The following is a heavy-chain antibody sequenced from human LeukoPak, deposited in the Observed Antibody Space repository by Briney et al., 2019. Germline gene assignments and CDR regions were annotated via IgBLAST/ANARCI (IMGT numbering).Heavy chain of an antibody. CDR2: IYYSGST. Sequence: SETLSVTCTVSGGSISSYYWSWIRQPPGKGLEYIAYIYYSGSTNYNPSLNSRVTTSVDTSKNQFSLKLSSVTAADTAVYYCASILYGANGFDYWGQGTLVTVSS. J-gene: IGHJ4*02. V-gene: IGHV4-59*01. D-gene: IGHD4/OR15-4a*01. CDR1: GGSISSYY. CDR3: ASILYGANGFDY.